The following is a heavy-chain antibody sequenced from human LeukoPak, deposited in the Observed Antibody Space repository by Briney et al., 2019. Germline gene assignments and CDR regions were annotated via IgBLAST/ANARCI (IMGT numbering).Heavy chain of an antibody. J-gene: IGHJ4*02. CDR2: INHSGST. D-gene: IGHD2-15*01. CDR3: ARDLAYRSGGSCYPYYFDY. CDR1: GGSFSGYY. Sequence: SETLSLTCAVYGGSFSGYYWTWIRQPPGKGLEWIGEINHSGSTNYNPSLKSRVTISVDTSKNQFSLKLSSVTAADTAVYYCARDLAYRSGGSCYPYYFDYWGQGTLVTVSS. V-gene: IGHV4-34*01.